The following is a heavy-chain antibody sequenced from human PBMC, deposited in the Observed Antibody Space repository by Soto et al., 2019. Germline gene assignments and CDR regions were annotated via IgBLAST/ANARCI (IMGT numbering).Heavy chain of an antibody. V-gene: IGHV4-4*02. CDR2: AHHSGRT. D-gene: IGHD4-17*01. Sequence: QVQLQESGPGLVKPSGTLSLTCTVSGGSMSSSNWWNWVRQPPGKGLEWIGEAHHSGRTNYNPSLKSRVTISVDKSKNHFYLKLSSVTAADTAVYYCARSEATVLDNWGQGTLVTVSS. CDR3: ARSEATVLDN. J-gene: IGHJ4*02. CDR1: GGSMSSSNW.